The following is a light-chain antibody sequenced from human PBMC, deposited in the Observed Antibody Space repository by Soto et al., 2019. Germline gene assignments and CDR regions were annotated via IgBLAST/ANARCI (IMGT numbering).Light chain of an antibody. CDR2: DTS. Sequence: QTVVTQEPSLTVSPGGTFTHTCGSSTGAGTSNHHPYWFQQKAGQAPRTLIYDTSNKHSWTPARFSGSLLGDKAALTLSGAQPEDEAQYYCLLSYNAARVFGGGTKLTFL. CDR1: TGAGTSNHH. J-gene: IGLJ2*01. V-gene: IGLV7-46*01. CDR3: LLSYNAARV.